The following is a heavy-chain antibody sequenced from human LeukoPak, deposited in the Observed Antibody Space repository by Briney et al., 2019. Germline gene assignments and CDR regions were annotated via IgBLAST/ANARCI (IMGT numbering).Heavy chain of an antibody. Sequence: GGSLRLSCAASGFTFSTYAITWVRQAPGQGLEWVSAISDNGGGTYYADSAKGRFTVSRDNSKNTLYLQMNSLRAEDTAVYYCAREFKVGTTTLSFDIWGLGTMVTVSS. J-gene: IGHJ3*02. CDR1: GFTFSTYA. D-gene: IGHD1-26*01. CDR3: AREFKVGTTTLSFDI. V-gene: IGHV3-23*01. CDR2: ISDNGGGT.